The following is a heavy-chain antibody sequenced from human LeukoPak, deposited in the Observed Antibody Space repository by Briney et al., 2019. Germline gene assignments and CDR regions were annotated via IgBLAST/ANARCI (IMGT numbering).Heavy chain of an antibody. CDR3: AREKYSYGYFDY. D-gene: IGHD5-18*01. Sequence: PGASLILSCSASGFTVSSSYMRWVRQAPGRGLEGVSVIYSGGSTYCADSVRGRFTISRDNSKNTLYLQMNSLRAEDTAVYYCAREKYSYGYFDYWGQGTLVTVSS. CDR2: IYSGGST. V-gene: IGHV3-53*01. CDR1: GFTVSSSY. J-gene: IGHJ4*02.